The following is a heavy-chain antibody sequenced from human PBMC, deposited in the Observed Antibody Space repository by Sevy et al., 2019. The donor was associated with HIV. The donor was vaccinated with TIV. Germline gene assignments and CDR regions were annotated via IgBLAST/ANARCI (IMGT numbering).Heavy chain of an antibody. D-gene: IGHD3-22*01. CDR1: GGSISSSSYY. CDR3: ARDSSGYYSFDY. J-gene: IGHJ4*02. Sequence: SETLSLTCTVSGGSISSSSYYWGWIRQPPGKGLEWIGSIYYSGSTYYNPSLKSRVTISVDTSKNQFSLQLSSVTAADTAVYYCARDSSGYYSFDYWGQGTLVTVSS. V-gene: IGHV4-39*02. CDR2: IYYSGST.